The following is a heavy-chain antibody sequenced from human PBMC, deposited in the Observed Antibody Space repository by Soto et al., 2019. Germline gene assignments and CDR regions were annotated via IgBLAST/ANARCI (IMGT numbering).Heavy chain of an antibody. CDR1: GGTFSSYA. J-gene: IGHJ4*02. D-gene: IGHD3-22*01. Sequence: SVKVSCKASGGTFSSYAISWVRQAPGQGLEWMGGIIPIFGTANYAQKFQGRVTITADESTSTAYMELSSLRSEDTAVYYCAREGYYDSSGYQPEGYFDYWGQGTLVTVSS. CDR3: AREGYYDSSGYQPEGYFDY. CDR2: IIPIFGTA. V-gene: IGHV1-69*13.